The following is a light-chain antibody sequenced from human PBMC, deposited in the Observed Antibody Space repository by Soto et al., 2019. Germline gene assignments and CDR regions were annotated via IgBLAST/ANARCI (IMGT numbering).Light chain of an antibody. CDR2: KAS. J-gene: IGKJ1*01. Sequence: DVQMTQSTSTLSAXXXXXXXXXXXASQSISSWLAWYQQKPGKAPKLLIYKASSLESGVPSRFSGSGSGTDFTLTISRLEPEDFAVYYCQQYGSSSWTFCQVTMVDIK. V-gene: IGKV1-5*03. CDR3: QQYGSSSWT. CDR1: QSISSW.